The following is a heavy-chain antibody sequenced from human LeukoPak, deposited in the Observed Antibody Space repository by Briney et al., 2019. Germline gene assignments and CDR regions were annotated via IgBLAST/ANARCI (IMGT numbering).Heavy chain of an antibody. V-gene: IGHV4-34*01. CDR1: GGSFSGYY. CDR3: ARGMQELDP. CDR2: ITHSGST. J-gene: IGHJ5*02. Sequence: PSETLSLTCTVYGGSFSGYYLNWIRQPPGKGLEWIGEITHSGSTNYHPSLKSRVTMSVDTSKNQFSLKLSSVTAADTAVYYCARGMQELDPWGQGTLVTVSS. D-gene: IGHD1-1*01.